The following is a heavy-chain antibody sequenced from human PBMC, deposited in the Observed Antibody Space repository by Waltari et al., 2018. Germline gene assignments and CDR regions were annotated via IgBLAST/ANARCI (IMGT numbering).Heavy chain of an antibody. CDR1: GYTFTSYG. Sequence: QVQLVQSGAEVKKPGASVKVSCKDSGYTFTSYGLTWVRQAPVQGLEWMGLISAYNGNTNYAQKRQVRVTMTTDTSTSTAYMELRSLRSDDTAVYYCARVQPRIVGAQDYWGQGTLVTVSS. V-gene: IGHV1-18*01. J-gene: IGHJ4*02. CDR2: ISAYNGNT. CDR3: ARVQPRIVGAQDY. D-gene: IGHD1-26*01.